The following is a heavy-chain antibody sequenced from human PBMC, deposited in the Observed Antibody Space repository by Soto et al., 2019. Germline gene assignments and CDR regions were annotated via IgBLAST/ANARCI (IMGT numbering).Heavy chain of an antibody. Sequence: GASVKVSCKASGYTFTSYDINWGRQATGQGLEWMGWMNPNSGNTGYAQKFQGRVTMTRNTSISTAYMELSSLRSEDTAGYYCARSTNDYGDRHWGQGTLVPVS. V-gene: IGHV1-8*01. J-gene: IGHJ4*02. CDR1: GYTFTSYD. CDR3: ARSTNDYGDRH. D-gene: IGHD4-17*01. CDR2: MNPNSGNT.